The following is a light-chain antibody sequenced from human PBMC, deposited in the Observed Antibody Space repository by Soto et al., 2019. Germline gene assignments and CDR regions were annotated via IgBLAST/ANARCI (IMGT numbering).Light chain of an antibody. CDR1: SSDVGSYNL. CDR2: EGS. J-gene: IGLJ1*01. V-gene: IGLV2-23*01. CDR3: CSYAGVGSYV. Sequence: QSALTQPASVSGSPGQSITVSCTGSSSDVGSYNLVSWYQQHPGKAPKLMIYEGSKRPSGVSNRFSGSKSGNTASLTISGLQAEDEADYYCCSYAGVGSYVFGPGTKVTVL.